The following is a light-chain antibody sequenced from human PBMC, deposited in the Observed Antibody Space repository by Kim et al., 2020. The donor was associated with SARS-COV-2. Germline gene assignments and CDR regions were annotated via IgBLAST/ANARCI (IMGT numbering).Light chain of an antibody. CDR1: SLRSYY. J-gene: IGLJ1*01. V-gene: IGLV3-19*01. CDR2: GKN. CDR3: NSRDSSGNHYV. Sequence: SSELTQDPAVSVALGQTVRITCQGDSLRSYYASWYQQKPRQAPVLVIYGKNNRPSGIPDRFSGSSSGNTASLTITGAQAEDEADYYCNSRDSSGNHYVFGTGTTVTAL.